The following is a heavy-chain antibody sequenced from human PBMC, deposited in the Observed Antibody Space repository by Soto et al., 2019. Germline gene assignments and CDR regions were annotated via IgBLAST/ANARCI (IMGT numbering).Heavy chain of an antibody. CDR3: ARDTPSVYYDSSGYYSPLDY. CDR2: INAGNGNT. J-gene: IGHJ4*02. V-gene: IGHV1-3*01. D-gene: IGHD3-22*01. Sequence: GASVKVSCKASGYTFTSYAMHWVRQAPGQRLEWMGWINAGNGNTKYSQKFQGRVTITRDTSASTAYMELSSLRSEDTAVYYCARDTPSVYYDSSGYYSPLDYWGQGTLVTVSS. CDR1: GYTFTSYA.